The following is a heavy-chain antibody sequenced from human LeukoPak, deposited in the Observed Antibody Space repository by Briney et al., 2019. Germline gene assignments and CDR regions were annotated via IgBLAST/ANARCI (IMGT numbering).Heavy chain of an antibody. V-gene: IGHV3-23*01. CDR1: GFTFSSYG. D-gene: IGHD6-19*01. J-gene: IGHJ4*02. Sequence: GGTLRLSCAASGFTFSSYGMSWVRQAPGKGLEWVSAISGSGGSTYYADSVKGRFTISRDNSKNTLYLQMDNLRPDDTAIYYCAGIAVAGLYWGQGTLVTVSS. CDR3: AGIAVAGLY. CDR2: ISGSGGST.